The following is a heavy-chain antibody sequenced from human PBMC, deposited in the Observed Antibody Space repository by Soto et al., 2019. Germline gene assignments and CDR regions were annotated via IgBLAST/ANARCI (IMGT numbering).Heavy chain of an antibody. CDR3: ARHEGERRYFDWLFDY. J-gene: IGHJ4*02. V-gene: IGHV4-59*08. CDR2: IYYSGST. D-gene: IGHD3-9*01. Sequence: SETLSLTCTVSGGSISSYYWSWIRQPPGKGLEWIGYIYYSGSTNYNPSLKSRVTISVDTSKNQFSLKLSSVTAADTAVYYCARHEGERRYFDWLFDYWGQGTLVTVSS. CDR1: GGSISSYY.